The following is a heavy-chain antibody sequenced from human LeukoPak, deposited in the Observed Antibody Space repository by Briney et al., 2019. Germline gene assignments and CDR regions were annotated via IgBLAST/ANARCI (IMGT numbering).Heavy chain of an antibody. Sequence: GRSLRLSCTASGFTFGGYAMTWVRQSPGKGLEWVSYISSSGSTIYYADSVKGRFTISRDNARNSLYLQMNSLRAEDTAVYYCARDNYDSSGPYYFDYWGQGTLVTVSS. D-gene: IGHD3-22*01. CDR2: ISSSGSTI. J-gene: IGHJ4*02. CDR3: ARDNYDSSGPYYFDY. V-gene: IGHV3-48*03. CDR1: GFTFGGYA.